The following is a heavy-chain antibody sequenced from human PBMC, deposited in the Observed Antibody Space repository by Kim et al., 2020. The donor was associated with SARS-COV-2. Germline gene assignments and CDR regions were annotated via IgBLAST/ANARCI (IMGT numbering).Heavy chain of an antibody. CDR2: IRGGGGNT. CDR3: AKDIVVVPAANLDY. D-gene: IGHD2-2*01. J-gene: IGHJ4*02. V-gene: IGHV3-23*01. CDR1: GFTFSSYA. Sequence: GGSLRLSCAASGFTFSSYAMSWVRQAPGKGLEWVAAIRGGGGNTYYADSVKGRFTISRDNSKNTLYLQMNRLRAEDTAIYYCAKDIVVVPAANLDYWGQGTLVTVSS.